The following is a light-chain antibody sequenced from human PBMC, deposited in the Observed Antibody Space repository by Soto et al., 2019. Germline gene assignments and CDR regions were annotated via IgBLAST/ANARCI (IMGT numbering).Light chain of an antibody. CDR2: NNY. CDR3: AAWDDSLNGHVV. J-gene: IGLJ2*01. CDR1: SSNIGRNT. V-gene: IGLV1-44*01. Sequence: QLVLTQPPSASGTPGQRVNISCAGSSSNIGRNTVNWYHQLPGAAPKLLIYNNYQRPSGVPGRFSGSKSGTSASLAISGLQSEDEADYYCAAWDDSLNGHVVFGGGTKVTVL.